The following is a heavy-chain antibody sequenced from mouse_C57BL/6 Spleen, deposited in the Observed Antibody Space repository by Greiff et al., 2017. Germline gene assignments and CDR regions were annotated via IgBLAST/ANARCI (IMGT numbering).Heavy chain of an antibody. CDR3: AENLDDYYAMDY. CDR1: GYTFTSYW. V-gene: IGHV1-7*01. J-gene: IGHJ4*01. CDR2: INPSSGYT. Sequence: VQLVESGAELAKPGASVKLSCKASGYTFTSYWMHWVKQRPGQGLAWIGYINPSSGYTKYNQKFKDKATLTADKASSTAYMQLSSLTYEDSAVYYCAENLDDYYAMDYWGQGTSVTVSS.